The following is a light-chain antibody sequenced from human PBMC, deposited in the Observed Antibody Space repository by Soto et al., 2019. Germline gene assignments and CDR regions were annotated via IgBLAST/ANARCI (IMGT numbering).Light chain of an antibody. CDR1: SGSIASNY. CDR3: QSYHSSTVV. J-gene: IGLJ2*01. Sequence: NFMLTQPHSVSESPVKTVTISCTRSSGSIASNYVQWFQQRPGSAPTTVIYEDNQRPSGVPDRFSGSIDSSSNSASLTISGLKTEDEADYYCQSYHSSTVVFGGGTKLTVL. V-gene: IGLV6-57*03. CDR2: EDN.